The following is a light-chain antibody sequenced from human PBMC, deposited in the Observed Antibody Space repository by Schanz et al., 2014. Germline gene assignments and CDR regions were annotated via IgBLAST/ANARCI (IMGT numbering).Light chain of an antibody. Sequence: QSALTQPASVSGSPGQSITISCTGTSSDVGSYNLVSWYQQHPGKAPKLMIYDVTERPSGVPDRFSGSKSGNTASLTISGLQAEDEADYYCCSYAGTYSVVFGGGTKLTVL. CDR2: DVT. J-gene: IGLJ2*01. V-gene: IGLV2-23*02. CDR3: CSYAGTYSVV. CDR1: SSDVGSYNL.